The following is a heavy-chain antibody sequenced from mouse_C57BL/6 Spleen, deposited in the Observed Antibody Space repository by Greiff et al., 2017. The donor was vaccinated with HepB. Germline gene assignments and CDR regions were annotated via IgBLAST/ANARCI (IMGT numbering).Heavy chain of an antibody. Sequence: VQLQQSGPELVKPGASVKISCKASGYAFSSSWMNWVKQRPGKGLEWIGRIYPGDGDTNYNGKFKGKARLTADKSSSTAYMQLSSLTSEDSAVYFCARLSGYYAFDYWGQGTTLTVSS. V-gene: IGHV1-82*01. CDR3: ARLSGYYAFDY. CDR2: IYPGDGDT. D-gene: IGHD2-3*01. J-gene: IGHJ2*01. CDR1: GYAFSSSW.